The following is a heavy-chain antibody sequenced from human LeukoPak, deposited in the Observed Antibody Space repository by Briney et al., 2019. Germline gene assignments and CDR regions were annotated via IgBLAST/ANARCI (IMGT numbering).Heavy chain of an antibody. J-gene: IGHJ3*02. V-gene: IGHV3-21*01. CDR1: GFTFSSYS. D-gene: IGHD3-16*01. CDR2: ISSGSAFI. CDR3: ARDLAVKGDRDAFDI. Sequence: PGGSLRLSCTASGFTFSSYSMNWVRQAPGKGLEWVSSISSGSAFIYYADSVKGRFTISRDNAKKSLYLQMNSLRAEDTAVYYCARDLAVKGDRDAFDIWGQGTMVTVSS.